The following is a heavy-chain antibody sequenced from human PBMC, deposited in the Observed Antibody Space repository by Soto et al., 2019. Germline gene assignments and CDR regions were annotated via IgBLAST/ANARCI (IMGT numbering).Heavy chain of an antibody. V-gene: IGHV3-33*01. CDR1: GFTFNIFG. CDR3: ARADYDIVTGSSVGYYDY. Sequence: QVQLVESGGGVVQPERSLRLSCAASGFTFNIFGMHWVRQAPGKGLEWVAVIWWDGSKKYYADSVKGRFTISRDNSKNTLYLQMNNLRAEDTALYYCARADYDIVTGSSVGYYDYWGQGTLVTVSS. J-gene: IGHJ4*02. D-gene: IGHD3-9*01. CDR2: IWWDGSKK.